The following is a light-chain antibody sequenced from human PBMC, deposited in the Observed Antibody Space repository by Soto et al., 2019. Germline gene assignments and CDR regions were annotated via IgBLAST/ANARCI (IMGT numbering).Light chain of an antibody. J-gene: IGKJ2*01. V-gene: IGKV3-11*01. Sequence: EIVLTQLPATLSLSPGERATLSCRASQSVSSYLAWYQQKPGQAPRLLIYDISNRATGIPARFIGSGSGTDFTLTIGSLEPEDSAVYYCQQRNAWPRNTFGQGTKLEI. CDR2: DIS. CDR1: QSVSSY. CDR3: QQRNAWPRNT.